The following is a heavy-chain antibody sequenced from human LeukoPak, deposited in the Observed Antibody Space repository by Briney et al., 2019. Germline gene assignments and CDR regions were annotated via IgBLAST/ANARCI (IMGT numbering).Heavy chain of an antibody. CDR2: ISNDGSSR. Sequence: PGGSLRLSCAASGFTFSSYPMHWVRQAPGKGLEWLAVISNDGSSRQYRDSVKGRFTVSRDNSKNTLYLQMNSLRAEDTAVYYCAKVNYYDSSGLAWFDPWGQGTLATVSS. CDR1: GFTFSSYP. CDR3: AKVNYYDSSGLAWFDP. V-gene: IGHV3-30-3*01. D-gene: IGHD3-22*01. J-gene: IGHJ5*02.